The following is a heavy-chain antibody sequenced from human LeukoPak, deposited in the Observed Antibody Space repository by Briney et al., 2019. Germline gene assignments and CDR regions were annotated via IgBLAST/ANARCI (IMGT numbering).Heavy chain of an antibody. CDR3: ARVWVVAATGWFDP. D-gene: IGHD2-15*01. CDR1: GGSISSSSYY. Sequence: SETLSLTCTVSGGSISSSSYYWGWIRQPPGKGLEWIGSIYYSGSTYYNPSLKGRVTISVDTSKNQFSLKLSSVTAADTAVYYCARVWVVAATGWFDPWGQGTQVTVSS. V-gene: IGHV4-39*07. J-gene: IGHJ5*02. CDR2: IYYSGST.